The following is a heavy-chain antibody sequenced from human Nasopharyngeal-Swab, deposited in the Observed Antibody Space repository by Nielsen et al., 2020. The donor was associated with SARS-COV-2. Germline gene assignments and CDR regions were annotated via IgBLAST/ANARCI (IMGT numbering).Heavy chain of an antibody. D-gene: IGHD5/OR15-5a*01. J-gene: IGHJ6*02. V-gene: IGHV3-30*04. Sequence: GESLKISCAASGFTFSSYAMHLVRQAPGKGLEWVAVISYDGSNKYYADSVKGRFTISRDNSKNTLYLQMNSLRAEDTAVYYCARDGPSTYYYYGMDVWGQGTTVTVSS. CDR3: ARDGPSTYYYYGMDV. CDR1: GFTFSSYA. CDR2: ISYDGSNK.